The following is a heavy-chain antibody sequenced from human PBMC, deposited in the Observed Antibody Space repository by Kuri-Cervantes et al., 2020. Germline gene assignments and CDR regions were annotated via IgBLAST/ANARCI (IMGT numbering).Heavy chain of an antibody. Sequence: GSLRLSCAASGFTFSSYSMNWVRQAPGKGLEWIGAIYYTGRTYYKPSLKSRVTISIDTSKNLFSLRLNSVTAADTAVYYCARSDSSGWYFDYWGQGNLVTVSS. CDR2: IYYTGRT. CDR1: GFTFSSYS. CDR3: ARSDSSGWYFDY. J-gene: IGHJ4*02. V-gene: IGHV4-59*12. D-gene: IGHD6-25*01.